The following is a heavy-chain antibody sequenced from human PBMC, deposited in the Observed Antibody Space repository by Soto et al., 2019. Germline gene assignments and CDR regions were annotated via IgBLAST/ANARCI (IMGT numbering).Heavy chain of an antibody. CDR2: IYYSGSI. CDR3: AREDDGGDRDYYGLDV. D-gene: IGHD2-21*02. Sequence: SPGKGLEWIGYIYYSGSIFYNPSFKSRVTISVDTSKNQFSLQLSSVTAADTAVYFCAREDDGGDRDYYGLDVWGQGTTVTVSS. J-gene: IGHJ6*02. V-gene: IGHV4-30-4*01.